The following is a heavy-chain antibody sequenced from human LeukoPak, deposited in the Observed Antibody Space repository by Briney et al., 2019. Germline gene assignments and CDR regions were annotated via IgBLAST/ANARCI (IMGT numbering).Heavy chain of an antibody. CDR3: ATDYGDYRDAFDI. V-gene: IGHV4-59*01. D-gene: IGHD4-17*01. J-gene: IGHJ3*02. CDR1: GGSISSYY. CDR2: IYYSGST. Sequence: SETLSLTCTVSGGSISSYYWSWIRQPPGKGLEWIGYIYYSGSTNYNPSLKSRVTISVDTSKNQFSLKLSSVTAADTAVYYCATDYGDYRDAFDIWGQGTMVTVSS.